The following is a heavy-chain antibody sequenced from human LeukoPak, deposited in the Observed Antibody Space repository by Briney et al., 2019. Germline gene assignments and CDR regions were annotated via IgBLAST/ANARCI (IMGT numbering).Heavy chain of an antibody. CDR1: GFTFSSYA. CDR2: ISGSGGST. CDR3: AKIASGNYGSGRSWFDP. V-gene: IGHV3-23*01. J-gene: IGHJ5*02. Sequence: PGGSLRLSCAASGFTFSSYATSWVRQAPGKGLEWVSAISGSGGSTYYADSVKGRFTISRDNSKNTLYLQMNSLRAEDTAVYYCAKIASGNYGSGRSWFDPWGQGTLVTVSS. D-gene: IGHD3-10*01.